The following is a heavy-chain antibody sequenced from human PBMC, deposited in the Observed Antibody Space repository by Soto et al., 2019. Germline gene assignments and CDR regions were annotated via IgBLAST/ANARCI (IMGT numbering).Heavy chain of an antibody. CDR3: ARDRLTMVRGGDYYGMDV. Sequence: SETLSLTCTVSGGSVSSGSYYWSWIRQPPGKGLEWIGYIYYSGSTNYNPSLKSRVTISVDTSKNQFSLKLSSVTAADTAVYYCARDRLTMVRGGDYYGMDVWGQGTTVTVS. CDR1: GGSVSSGSYY. D-gene: IGHD3-10*01. CDR2: IYYSGST. J-gene: IGHJ6*02. V-gene: IGHV4-61*01.